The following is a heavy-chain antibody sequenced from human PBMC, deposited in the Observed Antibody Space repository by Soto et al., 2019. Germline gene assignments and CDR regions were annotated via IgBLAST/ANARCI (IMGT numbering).Heavy chain of an antibody. V-gene: IGHV3-7*01. Sequence: GGSLRLSCAASGFTFSTYWMDWVRQTPGKGLEWVANINQDGSEKNYVDSVKGRFTIYRDNAKNSLYLQMSSLTAEDSALYYCSRSLDSWGQGTLVTVSS. J-gene: IGHJ4*02. CDR3: SRSLDS. CDR2: INQDGSEK. CDR1: GFTFSTYW.